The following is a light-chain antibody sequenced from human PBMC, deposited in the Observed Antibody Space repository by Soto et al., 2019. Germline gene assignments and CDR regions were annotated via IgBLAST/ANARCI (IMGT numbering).Light chain of an antibody. Sequence: DIQMTQSPSSLSASVGDRVTITCRASQGIRNDLGWYQQKPGKAPKRLIYAASSLQSGVPSKFSASESGTEFPLTISNVQTEHFATYYRLQHNRYSRAFGQGTKVEIK. CDR1: QGIRND. V-gene: IGKV1-17*02. CDR3: LQHNRYSRA. CDR2: AAS. J-gene: IGKJ1*01.